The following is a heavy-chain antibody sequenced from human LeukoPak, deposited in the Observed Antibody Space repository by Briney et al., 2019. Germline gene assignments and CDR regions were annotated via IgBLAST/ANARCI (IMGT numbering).Heavy chain of an antibody. CDR2: ISGGSGSHI. D-gene: IGHD1-26*01. J-gene: IGHJ6*02. CDR3: AKELTSPIYGMDV. Sequence: GGSLRLSCAASGFTFSSYAMSWLRQAPGKGLEWISSISGGSGSHILYVDSVKGRFTISRDNAKNSLYLQMDSLTAEDTAVYYCAKELTSPIYGMDVWGQGTTVTVSS. CDR1: GFTFSSYA. V-gene: IGHV3-21*01.